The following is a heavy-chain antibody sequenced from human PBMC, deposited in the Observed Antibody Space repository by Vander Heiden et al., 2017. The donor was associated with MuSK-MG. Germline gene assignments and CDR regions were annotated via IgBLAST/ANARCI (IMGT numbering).Heavy chain of an antibody. J-gene: IGHJ4*02. V-gene: IGHV4-39*01. CDR1: GGSLSSSSYY. D-gene: IGHD2-15*01. Sequence: QLQLQESGPGQVQPSETLSLTCTVSGGSLSSSSYYWGWIRQPPGKGLEWIGSIYYSGITYYNPSLKSRVTISVDTSKNQFSLKLSSVTAADTAVYYCARRVGYCSGGSYYRWGQGTLVTVSS. CDR2: IYYSGIT. CDR3: ARRVGYCSGGSYYR.